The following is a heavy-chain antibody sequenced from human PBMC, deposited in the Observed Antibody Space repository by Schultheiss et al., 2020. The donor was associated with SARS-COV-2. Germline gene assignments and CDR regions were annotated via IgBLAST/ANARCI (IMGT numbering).Heavy chain of an antibody. CDR2: INPDSGGT. CDR1: GYTFTGYY. CDR3: ARSSGVIVVVDAPDY. D-gene: IGHD3-22*01. V-gene: IGHV1-2*02. J-gene: IGHJ4*02. Sequence: ASVKVSCKASGYTFTGYYMHWVRQAPGQGPEWMGWINPDSGGTDYAQRFQGRVTMTRDTSITTTYMELSGLTSDDTAVYYCARSSGVIVVVDAPDYWGQGTLVTVSS.